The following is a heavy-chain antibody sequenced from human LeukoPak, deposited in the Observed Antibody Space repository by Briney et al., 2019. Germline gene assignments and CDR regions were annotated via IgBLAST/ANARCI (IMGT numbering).Heavy chain of an antibody. J-gene: IGHJ4*02. D-gene: IGHD2-21*01. Sequence: GESRKISCKGSGYSFSTYWIAWARQMPGKGLEWMGIIYPGDSDIRYNPSFQGQVTISADKSTTTAYLQWSSLKASDTAMYYCARYLHYSTFFDYWGQGTLVTVSS. CDR2: IYPGDSDI. CDR3: ARYLHYSTFFDY. CDR1: GYSFSTYW. V-gene: IGHV5-51*01.